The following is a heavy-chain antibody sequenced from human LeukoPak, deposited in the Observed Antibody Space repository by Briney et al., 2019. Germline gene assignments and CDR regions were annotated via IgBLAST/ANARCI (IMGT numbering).Heavy chain of an antibody. V-gene: IGHV1-24*01. J-gene: IGHJ4*02. CDR3: ATSTGYTSSWSPDFDF. CDR1: GYIFTELS. CDR2: FDREDAET. Sequence: ASVKVSCKVSGYIFTELSMHWVRQTPGKGLEWMGGFDREDAETIHAHKFQGRVRMIEDTLTDTAYMELSSLTSDDTAVYYCATSTGYTSSWSPDFDFWGQGTLVTVSS. D-gene: IGHD6-13*01.